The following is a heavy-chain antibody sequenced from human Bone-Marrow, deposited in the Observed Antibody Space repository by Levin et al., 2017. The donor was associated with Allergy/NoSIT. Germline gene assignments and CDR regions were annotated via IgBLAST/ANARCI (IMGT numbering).Heavy chain of an antibody. J-gene: IGHJ4*02. Sequence: PSETLSLTCTVSGGSISSYYWSWIRQPPGKGLEWIGYIYSSGNSNYNPSLKSRVTISVDTSKKQFSLKLSSVTAADTAVYYCARGKPPGYSSLDHCGQGTLVTVSS. CDR2: IYSSGNS. CDR1: GGSISSYY. CDR3: ARGKPPGYSSLDH. D-gene: IGHD5-18*01. V-gene: IGHV4-59*01.